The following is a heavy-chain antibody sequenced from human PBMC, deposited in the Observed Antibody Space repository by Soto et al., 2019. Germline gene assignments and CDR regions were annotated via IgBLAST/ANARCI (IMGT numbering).Heavy chain of an antibody. J-gene: IGHJ4*02. CDR1: GFTFSSYA. CDR3: ATERDSFVY. CDR2: ISYDGRSK. Sequence: QVQLVESGGGVVQPGRSLRLSCAASGFTFSSYARHWVRQATGKGLEWVAFISYDGRSKFYADSVKGRFTISRDNSKNTLDLQMNSLSVEDTDLYYCATERDSFVYCGQGTLVTVSS. V-gene: IGHV3-30*01.